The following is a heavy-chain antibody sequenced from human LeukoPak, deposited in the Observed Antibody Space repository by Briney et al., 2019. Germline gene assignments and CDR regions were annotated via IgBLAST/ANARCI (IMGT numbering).Heavy chain of an antibody. CDR3: AKVLVAVAGPHDY. Sequence: GGSLRLSCAASGFTFSSYAMAWVRQAPGKGLEWVSSISGSGGSTYYADSVKGRFTISRDNSKNTLYLQMNSLRTEDTAVYYCAKVLVAVAGPHDYWGQGTLVTVS. J-gene: IGHJ4*02. CDR2: ISGSGGST. D-gene: IGHD6-19*01. CDR1: GFTFSSYA. V-gene: IGHV3-23*01.